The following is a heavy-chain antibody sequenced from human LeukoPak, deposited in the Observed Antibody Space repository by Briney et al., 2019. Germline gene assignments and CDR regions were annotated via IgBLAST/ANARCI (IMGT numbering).Heavy chain of an antibody. CDR2: IKQDGSEK. D-gene: IGHD3-22*01. Sequence: GGSLRLSCAASGFTFSSYWMSWVRQAPGKGLEWVANIKQDGSEKYYVDSVKGRFTISRDNAKNSLYLQMNSLRAEDTAVYYCARDGWYHDSSGYPSDAFDIWGQGTMVTVSS. V-gene: IGHV3-7*01. J-gene: IGHJ3*02. CDR1: GFTFSSYW. CDR3: ARDGWYHDSSGYPSDAFDI.